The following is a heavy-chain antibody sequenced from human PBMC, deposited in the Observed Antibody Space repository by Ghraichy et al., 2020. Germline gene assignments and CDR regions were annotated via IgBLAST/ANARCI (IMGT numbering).Heavy chain of an antibody. CDR2: ISSSSSYI. J-gene: IGHJ4*02. CDR3: ARGGGYDYVVVFAY. D-gene: IGHD3-16*01. V-gene: IGHV3-21*01. CDR1: GFTFRSYS. Sequence: GGSLRLSCAASGFTFRSYSMNWVRQAPGKGLEWVSSISSSSSYIYYADSVKGRFTISRDNAKNSLYLQMNSLRAEDTAVYYCARGGGYDYVVVFAYWGQGTLVTVSS.